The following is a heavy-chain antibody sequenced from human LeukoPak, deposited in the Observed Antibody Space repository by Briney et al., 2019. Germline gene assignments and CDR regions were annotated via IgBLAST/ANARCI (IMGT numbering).Heavy chain of an antibody. CDR3: ARDSPYGTAGY. J-gene: IGHJ4*02. CDR1: GFTFSNDN. Sequence: AGGSLRLSCAASGFTFSNDNMNWVRQAPGKGLEWVSSISSSSSYIYYADSVKGRFTISRDNTKNSLYLQMNSLRAEDTAVYYCARDSPYGTAGYWGQGTLVTVSS. CDR2: ISSSSSYI. V-gene: IGHV3-21*01. D-gene: IGHD2-8*02.